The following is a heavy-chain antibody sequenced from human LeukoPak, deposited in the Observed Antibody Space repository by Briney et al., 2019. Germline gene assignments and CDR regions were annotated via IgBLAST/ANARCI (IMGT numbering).Heavy chain of an antibody. CDR3: ARDLGQYYDTSDNWFDP. CDR1: GFTFSSYS. CDR2: ISSSTI. Sequence: GGSLRLSCAASGFTFSSYSMNWVRQAPGKGLEWVSYISSSTIYYADSVKGRFTISRDNAKNTLNLQMNSLRAEDTAVYYCARDLGQYYDTSDNWFDPWGQGTLVTVSS. J-gene: IGHJ5*02. D-gene: IGHD3-22*01. V-gene: IGHV3-48*04.